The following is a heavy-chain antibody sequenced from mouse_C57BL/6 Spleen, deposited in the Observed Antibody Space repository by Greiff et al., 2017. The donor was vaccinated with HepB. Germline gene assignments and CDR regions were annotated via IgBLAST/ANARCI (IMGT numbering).Heavy chain of an antibody. CDR1: GFTFSSYG. Sequence: EVMLVESGGDLVKPGGSLKLSCAASGFTFSSYGMSWVRQTPDRSLEWVATISMGGSYTYYPDSVKGRFTIARDNAKNNLYLQMSSLKSEDTAMYYCARHAPEYYGSSYEYFDVWGTGTTVTVSS. CDR2: ISMGGSYT. V-gene: IGHV5-6*01. J-gene: IGHJ1*03. CDR3: ARHAPEYYGSSYEYFDV. D-gene: IGHD1-1*01.